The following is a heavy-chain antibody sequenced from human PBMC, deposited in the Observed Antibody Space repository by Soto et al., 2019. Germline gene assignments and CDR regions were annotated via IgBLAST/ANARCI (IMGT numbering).Heavy chain of an antibody. CDR3: VREGDYSDNNGYPLFDY. CDR1: GASMSNYY. D-gene: IGHD3-22*01. Sequence: QVQLQESGPGLLKPSETLSLTCTVSGASMSNYYWSWIRQPAGKGLEWIGRIFGSGETYYNPSLKSRVILSVEQSKSQFSLELTSVTAADTAVYFCVREGDYSDNNGYPLFDYWGQGTLVTVSP. J-gene: IGHJ4*02. CDR2: IFGSGET. V-gene: IGHV4-4*07.